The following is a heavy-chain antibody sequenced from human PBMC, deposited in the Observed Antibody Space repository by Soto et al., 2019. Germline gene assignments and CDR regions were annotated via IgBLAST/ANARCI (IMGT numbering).Heavy chain of an antibody. CDR2: INHSGST. J-gene: IGHJ4*01. D-gene: IGHD3-3*01. CDR1: GGSFSGYY. Sequence: SETLSLTCVVYGGSFSGYYWNWIRQPPGKGLEWIGEINHSGSTNYSPSLKSRVTLSVDTSKNQFSLKLHSVTAADTAVYYCASSGGYDFWSGYPYYFDYWGQGTLVTSPQ. V-gene: IGHV4-34*01. CDR3: ASSGGYDFWSGYPYYFDY.